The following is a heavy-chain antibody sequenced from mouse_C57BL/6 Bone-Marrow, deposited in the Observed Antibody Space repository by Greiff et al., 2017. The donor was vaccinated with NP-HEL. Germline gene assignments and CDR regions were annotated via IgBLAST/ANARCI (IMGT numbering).Heavy chain of an antibody. CDR3: ARWLGKDYFDY. V-gene: IGHV1-42*01. J-gene: IGHJ2*01. Sequence: EVQLQQSGPELVKPGASVKISCKASGYSFTGYYMNWVKQSPEKSLEWIGEINPSTGGTTYNQKFKAKATLTVDKSSSTAYMQLKSLTSEDSAVYYCARWLGKDYFDYWGQGTTLTVSS. CDR2: INPSTGGT. D-gene: IGHD4-1*01. CDR1: GYSFTGYY.